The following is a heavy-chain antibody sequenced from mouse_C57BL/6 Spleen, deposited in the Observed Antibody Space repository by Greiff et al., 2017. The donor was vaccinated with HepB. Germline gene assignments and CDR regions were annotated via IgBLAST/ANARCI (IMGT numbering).Heavy chain of an antibody. Sequence: QVQLKESGAELVKPGASVKISCKASGYAFSSYWMNWVKQRPGKGLEWIGQIYPGDGDTNYNGKFKGKATLTADKSSSTAYMQLSSLTSEDSAVYFCEIYYYGSSYVDYWGQGTTLTVSS. J-gene: IGHJ2*01. D-gene: IGHD1-1*01. CDR3: EIYYYGSSYVDY. V-gene: IGHV1-80*01. CDR1: GYAFSSYW. CDR2: IYPGDGDT.